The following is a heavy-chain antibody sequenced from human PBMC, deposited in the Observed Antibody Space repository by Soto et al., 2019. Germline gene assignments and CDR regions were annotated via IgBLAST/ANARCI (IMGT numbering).Heavy chain of an antibody. J-gene: IGHJ4*02. Sequence: SETLSLTCTVSGGSISSYYWSWIRQPPGKGLEWIGYIYYSGSTNYNPSLKSRVTISVDTSKNQFSLKLSSVTAADTAVYYCARGVRFLETDWGQGTLVTVSS. CDR1: GGSISSYY. V-gene: IGHV4-59*01. D-gene: IGHD3-3*01. CDR3: ARGVRFLETD. CDR2: IYYSGST.